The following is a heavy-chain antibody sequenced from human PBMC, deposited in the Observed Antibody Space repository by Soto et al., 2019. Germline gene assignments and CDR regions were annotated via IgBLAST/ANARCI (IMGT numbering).Heavy chain of an antibody. D-gene: IGHD6-19*01. V-gene: IGHV4-61*01. CDR1: GGSVRSGTYY. J-gene: IGHJ4*02. CDR3: AGTGFDS. CDR2: IYYSGST. Sequence: PSETLSLTCTVSGGSVRSGTYYWTWIRQPPGKGLEWIGYIYYSGSTNYNPSLKSRVTISVDTSKNQFSLKVSSVTTARHVNLPLAGTGFDSWGRGTLVTVSS.